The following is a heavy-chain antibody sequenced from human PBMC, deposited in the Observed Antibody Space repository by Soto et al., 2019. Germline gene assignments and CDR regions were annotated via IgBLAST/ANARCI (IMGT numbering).Heavy chain of an antibody. CDR3: ARLTCSSTRCYILDY. CDR1: GGSFSGYY. Sequence: TLSLTCAVYGGSFSGYYWSWIRQPPGKGLEWIGEINHSGSTNYNPSLKSRVTISVDTSKNQFSLKLSSVTAADTAVYYCARLTCSSTRCYILDYWGQGTLVTVSS. V-gene: IGHV4-34*01. J-gene: IGHJ4*02. D-gene: IGHD2-2*02. CDR2: INHSGST.